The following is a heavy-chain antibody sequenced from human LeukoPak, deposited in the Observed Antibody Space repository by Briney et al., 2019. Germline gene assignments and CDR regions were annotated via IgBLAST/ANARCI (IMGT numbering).Heavy chain of an antibody. CDR1: GFTFSSYA. Sequence: GSLRLSCAASGFTFSSYAMSWVRQPPGKGLEWIGEISHNENTNYSPSLKSRLTISIDTSKNQFSLKLSSVTAADTAVYYCASSGSRWLIDKTYSPYWGQGTLVTVSS. V-gene: IGHV4-34*01. J-gene: IGHJ4*02. CDR2: ISHNENT. D-gene: IGHD3-22*01. CDR3: ASSGSRWLIDKTYSPY.